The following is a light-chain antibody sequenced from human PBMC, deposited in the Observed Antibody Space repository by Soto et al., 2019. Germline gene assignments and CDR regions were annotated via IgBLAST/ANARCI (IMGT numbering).Light chain of an antibody. CDR3: QQYGSFSWT. J-gene: IGKJ1*01. CDR2: DIR. V-gene: IGKV3-20*01. CDR1: QSVGSSS. Sequence: VLTQSPDTLSLSPWERATLSCRASQSVGSSSLGWYQQKPGQAPRLVIFDIRDRATGIPDRFSGSGSGTIFTLTISSLESEDFAVYYCQQYGSFSWTFGQGTKVDI.